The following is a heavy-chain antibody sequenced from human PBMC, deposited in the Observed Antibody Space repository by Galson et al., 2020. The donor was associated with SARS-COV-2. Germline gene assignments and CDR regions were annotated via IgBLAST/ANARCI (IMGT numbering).Heavy chain of an antibody. D-gene: IGHD2-15*01. J-gene: IGHJ4*02. CDR1: GGSVNSGSYY. V-gene: IGHV4-61*01. CDR2: IYYSGSN. Sequence: SETLSLTCTVSGGSVNSGSYYWNWIRPPPGKGLEWIGFIYYSGSNNYNPSTKSRVTISVDTSKNQFSLKLSSVTAADTAVYYCARALLGWWDAVDYWGQGTLVTVSS. CDR3: ARALLGWWDAVDY.